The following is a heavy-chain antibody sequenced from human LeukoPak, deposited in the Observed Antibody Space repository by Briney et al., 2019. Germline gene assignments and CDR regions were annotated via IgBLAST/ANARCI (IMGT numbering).Heavy chain of an antibody. CDR2: ISGSGGST. Sequence: GGSLRLSCAASGFTFSSYAMSWVRQAPGKGLEWVSAISGSGGSTYYADSVKGRFTISRDNPKNTLYLQMNSLRAEDTAVYYCAKLTYYYDSSGYYYGGYFDYWGQGTLVTVSS. CDR3: AKLTYYYDSSGYYYGGYFDY. J-gene: IGHJ4*02. D-gene: IGHD3-22*01. V-gene: IGHV3-23*01. CDR1: GFTFSSYA.